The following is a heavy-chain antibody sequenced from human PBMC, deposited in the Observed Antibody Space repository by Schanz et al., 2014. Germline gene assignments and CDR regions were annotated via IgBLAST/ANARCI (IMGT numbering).Heavy chain of an antibody. J-gene: IGHJ4*02. CDR3: AKDRVTGHSASD. V-gene: IGHV1-2*06. CDR2: IYPKSGGT. CDR1: GYTFTGYY. Sequence: QVQLVQSETELKEPGASVKVSCQASGYTFTGYYIHWVRQAPGQGLEWMGRIYPKSGGTIFAQKFQGRVTMTRDTSISTAYVELRRLRSDDTAVDYCAKDRVTGHSASDWGQGTLLTVSS. D-gene: IGHD7-27*01.